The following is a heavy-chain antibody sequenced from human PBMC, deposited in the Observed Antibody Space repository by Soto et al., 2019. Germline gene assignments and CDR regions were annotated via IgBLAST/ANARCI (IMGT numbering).Heavy chain of an antibody. CDR2: IYHSGST. CDR1: GGAIRSTNW. Sequence: QEQLRESGPGLVRPSGTLSLTCTVSGGAIRSTNWWSWVRQPPGKGLEWIAEIYHSGSTNYNPSFKRRVIISVDKSKSQFSLNLSSVTAADTAIYYCARDRGGGNGFDLWGRGTLVTVSS. CDR3: ARDRGGGNGFDL. D-gene: IGHD3-10*01. V-gene: IGHV4-4*02. J-gene: IGHJ2*01.